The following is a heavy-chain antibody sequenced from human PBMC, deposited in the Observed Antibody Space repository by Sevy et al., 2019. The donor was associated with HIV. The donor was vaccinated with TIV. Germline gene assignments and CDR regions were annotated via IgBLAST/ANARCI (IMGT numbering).Heavy chain of an antibody. CDR1: GGSISSYY. Sequence: SETLSLTCTVSGGSISSYYWSWIRQPAGKGLEWIGRIYTSGNTNYNPSLKSRVTMSVDTSKNQFSLKLSSVTAADTAVYYCARGGESRSSWYYFDYWGQGTLVTVSS. D-gene: IGHD6-13*01. V-gene: IGHV4-4*07. CDR2: IYTSGNT. J-gene: IGHJ4*02. CDR3: ARGGESRSSWYYFDY.